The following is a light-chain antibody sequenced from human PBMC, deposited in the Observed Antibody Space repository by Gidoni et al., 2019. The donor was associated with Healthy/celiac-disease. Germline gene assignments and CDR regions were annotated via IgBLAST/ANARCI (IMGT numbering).Light chain of an antibody. J-gene: IGKJ3*01. V-gene: IGKV1-39*01. CDR2: SAS. Sequence: DIQMTQSPSSLSASVGDSVTITCRASQSISSYLNWYQQKPGKDPKLLIYSASSLQSGVPSSVSGSGSGTDFTLTISSLQPEDFATYYCQQSYSTPPFTFGPGTKVDIK. CDR1: QSISSY. CDR3: QQSYSTPPFT.